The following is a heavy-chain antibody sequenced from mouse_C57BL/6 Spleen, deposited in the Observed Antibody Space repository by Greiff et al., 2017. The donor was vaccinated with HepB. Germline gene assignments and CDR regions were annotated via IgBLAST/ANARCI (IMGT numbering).Heavy chain of an antibody. V-gene: IGHV1-55*01. CDR2: IYPGSGST. D-gene: IGHD2-2*01. Sequence: QVHVKQPGAELVKPGASVKMSCKASGYTFTSYWITWVKQRPGQGLEWIGDIYPGSGSTNYNEKFKSKATLTVDTSSSTAYMQLSSLTSEDSAVYYCARVGYDGHYFDYWGQGTTLTVSS. CDR3: ARVGYDGHYFDY. CDR1: GYTFTSYW. J-gene: IGHJ2*01.